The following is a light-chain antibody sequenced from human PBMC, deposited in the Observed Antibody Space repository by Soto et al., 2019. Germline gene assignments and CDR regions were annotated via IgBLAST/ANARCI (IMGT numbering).Light chain of an antibody. CDR1: QSVSSSY. Sequence: EIVLTQSPGTLSLSPGERATLSCRASQSVSSSYLAWYQQKPGQAPRLLIYGASSRATGIPDRFSGSGSGTDFTLTISRLEPEDFAVYYCQQDGGSPPFTFGPGTKVDIK. CDR3: QQDGGSPPFT. CDR2: GAS. V-gene: IGKV3-20*01. J-gene: IGKJ3*01.